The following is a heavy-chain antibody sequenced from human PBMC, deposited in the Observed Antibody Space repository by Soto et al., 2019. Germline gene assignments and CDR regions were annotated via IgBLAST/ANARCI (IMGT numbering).Heavy chain of an antibody. D-gene: IGHD2-2*01. J-gene: IGHJ5*02. CDR1: GFTFNSHE. CDR3: ARSGGLYCSSSRFYSPWFDP. V-gene: IGHV3-48*03. Sequence: EVQLVESGGGLVQPGGSLRLSCAGSGFTFNSHEMTWVRQAPGKGLEWISSISSSGGSIYYADSVKGRFTVSRDNAKNSLYLQINSLRAEDTAFYYCARSGGLYCSSSRFYSPWFDPWGRGTLVTVSS. CDR2: ISSSGGSI.